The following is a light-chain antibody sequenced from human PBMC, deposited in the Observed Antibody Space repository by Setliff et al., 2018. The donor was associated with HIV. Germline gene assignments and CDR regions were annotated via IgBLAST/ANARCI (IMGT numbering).Light chain of an antibody. J-gene: IGKJ2*01. V-gene: IGKV1-5*03. Sequence: DIQMTQSPSTLSASVGDRVTITCRASQHISTWLAWYQQKPGTAPKLLITKASTLQTGVPSRFSGGVSGTEFSLTISSLQPDDFATYYCQHYSNYPVTFGRGTKMDIK. CDR1: QHISTW. CDR3: QHYSNYPVT. CDR2: KAS.